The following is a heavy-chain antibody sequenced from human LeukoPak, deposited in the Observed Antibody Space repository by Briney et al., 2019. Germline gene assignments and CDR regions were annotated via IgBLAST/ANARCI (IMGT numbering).Heavy chain of an antibody. CDR2: IKSNTDGGTT. Sequence: GGSLRLSSAASGFTFSNAWMSWVRQAPGKGLEWGGRIKSNTDGGTTDYAAPVKDRFTISRDDSKNTLYLQMNSLKTEDPAVYYCTTDGWLLLPFDYWGQGTLVTVSS. CDR1: GFTFSNAW. CDR3: TTDGWLLLPFDY. J-gene: IGHJ4*02. V-gene: IGHV3-15*01. D-gene: IGHD3-22*01.